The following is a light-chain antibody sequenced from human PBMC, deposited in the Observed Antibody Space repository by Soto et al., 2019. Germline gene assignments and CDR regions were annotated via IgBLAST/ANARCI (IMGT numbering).Light chain of an antibody. CDR2: AAS. Sequence: DIQMTQSPSSLSASVGDRVTITCRASQSITNYLNWYQQKPGKAPKLLVYAASSLQSGVPSRFSGSGSGTDFTLTINILQPEDFATYYCQQSYSTPRTFGQGTKVEIK. CDR1: QSITNY. CDR3: QQSYSTPRT. V-gene: IGKV1-39*01. J-gene: IGKJ1*01.